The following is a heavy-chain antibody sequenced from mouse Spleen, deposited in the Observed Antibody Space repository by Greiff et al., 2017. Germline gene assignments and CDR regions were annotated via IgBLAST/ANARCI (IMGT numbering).Heavy chain of an antibody. D-gene: IGHD3-1*01. CDR2: INPNNGGT. CDR3: ATVGSSGYVGAMDY. V-gene: IGHV1-18*01. Sequence: VQLQQSGPELVKPGASVKIPCKASGYTFTDYNMDWVKQSHGKSLEWIGDINPNNGGTIYNQKFKGKATLTVDKSSSTAYMELRSLTSEDTAVYYCATVGSSGYVGAMDYWGQGTSVTVSS. CDR1: GYTFTDYN. J-gene: IGHJ4*01.